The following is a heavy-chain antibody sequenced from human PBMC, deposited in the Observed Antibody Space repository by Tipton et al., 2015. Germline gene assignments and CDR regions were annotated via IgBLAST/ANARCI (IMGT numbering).Heavy chain of an antibody. J-gene: IGHJ4*02. CDR3: AREVWYNDSTGYDY. Sequence: KVQGRVTMTRDTSTSTAYMELRSLSSDDTAVYYCAREVWYNDSTGYDYWGQGTLVTVSS. D-gene: IGHD3-22*01. V-gene: IGHV1-18*01.